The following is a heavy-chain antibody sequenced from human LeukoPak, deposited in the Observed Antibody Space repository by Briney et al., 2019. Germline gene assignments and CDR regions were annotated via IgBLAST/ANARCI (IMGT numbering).Heavy chain of an antibody. Sequence: GGSLRLSCAASGFTFSSYAMSWVRQAPGKGLEWVSAISGSGGSTYYADSVKGRFTISRDNSKNTLYLQMNSLRAEDTAVYYCAKDSEVFLEWLLFDYWGQGTLVTVSS. CDR1: GFTFSSYA. V-gene: IGHV3-23*01. CDR3: AKDSEVFLEWLLFDY. CDR2: ISGSGGST. D-gene: IGHD3-3*01. J-gene: IGHJ4*02.